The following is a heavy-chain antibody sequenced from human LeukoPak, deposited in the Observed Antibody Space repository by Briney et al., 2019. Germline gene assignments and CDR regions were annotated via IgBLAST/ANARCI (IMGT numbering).Heavy chain of an antibody. J-gene: IGHJ4*02. CDR2: ISYDGSNK. Sequence: PGGSLRLSCAASGFTFSSYAMHWVRQAPGKGLEWVAVISYDGSNKYYADYVKGRFTISRDNSKNTLYLQMNSLRAEDTAVYYCATPRYKDFWSGYDLGYFDYWGQGTLVTVSS. CDR1: GFTFSSYA. CDR3: ATPRYKDFWSGYDLGYFDY. D-gene: IGHD3-3*01. V-gene: IGHV3-30-3*01.